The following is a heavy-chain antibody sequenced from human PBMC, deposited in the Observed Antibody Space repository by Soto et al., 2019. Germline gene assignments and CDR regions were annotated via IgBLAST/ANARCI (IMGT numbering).Heavy chain of an antibody. J-gene: IGHJ4*02. Sequence: SETLSLTCTVSGGSISSKNYYWAWIRQPPGKGPEWIGSIFYSGNTYYTPSLKSRVSISVDTSKNQFFLSLTSVTAADTAVYYCARHRQWRVLEHPGAFDFWGQGTLVTVSS. CDR2: IFYSGNT. D-gene: IGHD6-19*01. CDR3: ARHRQWRVLEHPGAFDF. CDR1: GGSISSKNYY. V-gene: IGHV4-39*01.